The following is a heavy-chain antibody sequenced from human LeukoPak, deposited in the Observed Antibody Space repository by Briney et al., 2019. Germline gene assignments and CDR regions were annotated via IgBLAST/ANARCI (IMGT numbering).Heavy chain of an antibody. D-gene: IGHD3-10*01. CDR1: GFTFSDYY. CDR3: ARDLPEWFGEFEGAFDI. J-gene: IGHJ3*02. Sequence: GGSLRLSCAASGFTFSDYYMSWIRQAPGKGLEWVSYISSSGSTIYYADSAKGRFTISRDNAKNSLYLQMNSLRAEDTAVYYCARDLPEWFGEFEGAFDIWGQGTMVTVSS. V-gene: IGHV3-11*04. CDR2: ISSSGSTI.